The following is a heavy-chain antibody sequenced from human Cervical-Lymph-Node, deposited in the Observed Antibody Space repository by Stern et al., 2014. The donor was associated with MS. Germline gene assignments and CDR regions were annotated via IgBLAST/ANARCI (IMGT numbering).Heavy chain of an antibody. CDR2: ISSSSSYI. CDR1: GFTFSSYS. Sequence: EVQLVESGGGLVKPGGSLRLSCAASGFTFSSYSMNWVRQAPGKGLEWVSSISSSSSYIYYADSVKGRFTISRDNAKNSLYLQMNSLRAEDTAVYYCAREENDYDSSGYLIYYFDYWGQGTLVTVSS. D-gene: IGHD3-22*01. CDR3: AREENDYDSSGYLIYYFDY. V-gene: IGHV3-21*01. J-gene: IGHJ4*02.